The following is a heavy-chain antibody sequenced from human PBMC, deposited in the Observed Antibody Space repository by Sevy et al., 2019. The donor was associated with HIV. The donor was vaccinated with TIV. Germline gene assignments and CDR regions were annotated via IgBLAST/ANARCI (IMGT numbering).Heavy chain of an antibody. Sequence: ASVKVACKASGYNFYIHWVRQAPGQGLEWMGRVTPNSGATSYAQKFQDRVAMTMDTSINTAYMELSGLKSDDTAIYYCAGQSLGWYNWFDPWGQGTLVTVSS. CDR1: GYNFY. CDR2: VTPNSGAT. D-gene: IGHD6-19*01. CDR3: AGQSLGWYNWFDP. J-gene: IGHJ5*02. V-gene: IGHV1-2*06.